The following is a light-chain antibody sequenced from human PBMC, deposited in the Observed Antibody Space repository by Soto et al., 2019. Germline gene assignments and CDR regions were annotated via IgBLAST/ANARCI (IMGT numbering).Light chain of an antibody. CDR1: QSVSSY. J-gene: IGKJ3*01. CDR3: QPRSNWLGFT. Sequence: EIVLTQSPATLSLSPGERATLSCRASQSVSSYLAWYQQKPGQAPRLLIYDASNRATGIPARFSGSGSGTDFTLTISSLEPEDFAVYYCQPRSNWLGFTFGPGTKVDIK. CDR2: DAS. V-gene: IGKV3-11*01.